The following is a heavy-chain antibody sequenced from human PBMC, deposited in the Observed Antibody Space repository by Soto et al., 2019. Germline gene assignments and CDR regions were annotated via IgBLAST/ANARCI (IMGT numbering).Heavy chain of an antibody. V-gene: IGHV5-51*01. CDR3: ARHDYYDSSGYSPAIAFDI. J-gene: IGHJ3*02. Sequence: GESLKISCKGSGYSFTSYWIGWVRKMPGKGLEWMGIIYPGDSDTRYSTSFQGQVNISADKSISTALLQWSSLKASDTAMYYCARHDYYDSSGYSPAIAFDIWGQGKMVTVS. D-gene: IGHD3-22*01. CDR1: GYSFTSYW. CDR2: IYPGDSDT.